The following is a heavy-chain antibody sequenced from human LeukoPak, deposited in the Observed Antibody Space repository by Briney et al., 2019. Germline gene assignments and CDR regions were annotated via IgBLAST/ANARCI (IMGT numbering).Heavy chain of an antibody. J-gene: IGHJ4*02. Sequence: PSETLSLTCTVSGGSISSGGYAWGGFPRPPGKGLEWTGYVYYSGSNYYTPSLKSRVTISVDTSKNYFSLKLSSVTAADTAVYYCARVLVATIDYWGQGTLVTVSS. CDR3: ARVLVATIDY. CDR1: GGSISSGGYA. CDR2: VYYSGSN. V-gene: IGHV4-31*03. D-gene: IGHD5-12*01.